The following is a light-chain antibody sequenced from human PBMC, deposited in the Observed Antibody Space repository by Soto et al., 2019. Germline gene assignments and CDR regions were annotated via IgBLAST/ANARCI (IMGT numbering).Light chain of an antibody. CDR2: GAS. J-gene: IGKJ1*01. CDR1: QTITTN. Sequence: DIQMTQSPSSLSASVGDRVTITCRASQTITTNLNWYQQKPGKAPKLLIYGASSLQSGVPSRFTGSGSGTDFILTSSTLQPEDSATYHCQQSHSTPWTFGQGTKVEIK. V-gene: IGKV1-39*01. CDR3: QQSHSTPWT.